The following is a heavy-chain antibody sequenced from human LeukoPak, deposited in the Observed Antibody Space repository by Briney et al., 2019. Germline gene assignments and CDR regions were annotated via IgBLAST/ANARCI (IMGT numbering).Heavy chain of an antibody. D-gene: IGHD3-22*01. CDR2: VSGSGGTT. CDR1: GFPFSSYA. J-gene: IGHJ4*02. CDR3: AKSDYYDSSGHPSSFEY. Sequence: PGGSLRLSCAAPGFPFSSYAMSWVRQAPGRALEWVSAVSGSGGTTYYTDSVKGRFTISRDNSKNTLYLQMNSLRAEDTAVYYCAKSDYYDSSGHPSSFEYWGQGTLVTVSS. V-gene: IGHV3-23*01.